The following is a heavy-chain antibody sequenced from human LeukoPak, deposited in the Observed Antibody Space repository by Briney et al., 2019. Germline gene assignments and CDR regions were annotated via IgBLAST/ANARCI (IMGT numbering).Heavy chain of an antibody. V-gene: IGHV4-4*07. J-gene: IGHJ4*02. D-gene: IGHD3-22*01. CDR2: IYTSGST. CDR1: GGSISSYY. CDR3: ARDYYDSSGFHPLDY. Sequence: SETLSLTCTVSGGSISSYYWSCIRHPAGKGLEWIGRIYTSGSTNYNPSLKSRVTMSVDTSKNQFSLKLSSVTAADTAVYYCARDYYDSSGFHPLDYWGQGTLVTVSS.